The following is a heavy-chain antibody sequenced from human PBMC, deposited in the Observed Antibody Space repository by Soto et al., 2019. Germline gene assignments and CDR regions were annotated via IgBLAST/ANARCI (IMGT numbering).Heavy chain of an antibody. J-gene: IGHJ4*02. CDR3: ARMSSGSWYDPAVIDY. CDR2: IFSNDEK. Sequence: QVTLKESGPVLVKPTETLTLTCTVSGFSLSNARMGVSWIRQPPGKALEWLAHIFSNDEKSYSTSLKSRLTTPKYTSKGQLDLTMTNMDPVDTATYYYARMSSGSWYDPAVIDYWGQGTLVTVSS. D-gene: IGHD6-13*01. CDR1: GFSLSNARMG. V-gene: IGHV2-26*01.